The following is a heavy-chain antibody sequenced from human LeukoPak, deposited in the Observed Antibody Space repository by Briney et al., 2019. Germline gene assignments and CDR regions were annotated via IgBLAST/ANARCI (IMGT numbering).Heavy chain of an antibody. CDR1: GYTFSGYY. V-gene: IGHV1-2*02. CDR2: INPNSAAT. D-gene: IGHD5/OR15-5a*01. J-gene: IGHJ4*02. CDR3: VRGGVSTRY. Sequence: GASVKVSCKASGYTFSGYYMHWVRQAPGQGLEWMGWINPNSAATNYAQKFQGRVTMTRDTSISTAYMELSSLKSDDTALYYCVRGGVSTRYWGQGTLVTVSS.